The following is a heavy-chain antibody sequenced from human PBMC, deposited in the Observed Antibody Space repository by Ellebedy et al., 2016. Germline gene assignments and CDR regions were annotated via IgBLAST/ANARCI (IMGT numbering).Heavy chain of an antibody. D-gene: IGHD6-19*01. CDR1: GFTFSSYW. V-gene: IGHV3-7*03. CDR2: IKQDGSEK. J-gene: IGHJ6*02. CDR3: ARADIRGSGWYLGYYYYYGMDV. Sequence: GESLKISCAASGFTFSSYWMSWDRQAPGKGLEWVANIKQDGSEKYYVDSVKGRFTISRDNAKNSLYLQMNSLRAEDTAVYYCARADIRGSGWYLGYYYYYGMDVWGQGTTVTVSS.